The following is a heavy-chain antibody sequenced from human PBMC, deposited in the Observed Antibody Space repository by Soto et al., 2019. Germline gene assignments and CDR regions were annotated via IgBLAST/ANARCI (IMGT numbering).Heavy chain of an antibody. D-gene: IGHD6-19*01. CDR2: IYYSGST. CDR3: ASSGCYASPGGYFDY. J-gene: IGHJ4*02. CDR1: GGSISSSSYY. V-gene: IGHV4-39*01. Sequence: QLQLQESGPGLVKPSETLSLTCTVSGGSISSSSYYWGWIRQPPGKGLEWIGSIYYSGSTYYNPSLKSRVTITVDTAKSQFSLKHSSVNAADTAVYYCASSGCYASPGGYFDYWGQGTLVTVSS.